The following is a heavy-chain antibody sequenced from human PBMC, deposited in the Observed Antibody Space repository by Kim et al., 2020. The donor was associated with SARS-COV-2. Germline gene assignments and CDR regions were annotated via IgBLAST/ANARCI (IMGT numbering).Heavy chain of an antibody. CDR3: ARRNGDYDTYYFDY. J-gene: IGHJ4*02. Sequence: SETLSVTCTVSGGSVSSSSYYWGWIRQPPGKGLEWIGSIYYSGSTYYNPSLKSRVTISVDTSKNQFSLKLSSVTAADTAVYYCARRNGDYDTYYFDYWGQGTLVTVSS. V-gene: IGHV4-39*01. CDR1: GGSVSSSSYY. D-gene: IGHD4-17*01. CDR2: IYYSGST.